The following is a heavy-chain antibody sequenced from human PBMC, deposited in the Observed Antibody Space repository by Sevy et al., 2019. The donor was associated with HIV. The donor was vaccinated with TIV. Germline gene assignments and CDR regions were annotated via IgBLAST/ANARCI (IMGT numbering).Heavy chain of an antibody. CDR2: LSFGCGEI. J-gene: IGHJ4*02. D-gene: IGHD2-8*01. CDR1: GFTFSKYS. V-gene: IGHV3-23*01. Sequence: GSLRLSCAASGFTFSKYSISWVRQPPGKGLGWVSTLSFGCGEINHADSVKGRFTISRDNSKNSLYLQMNNLRAEDTAVYYCAREGCTKPHDYWGQGTLVTVSS. CDR3: AREGCTKPHDY.